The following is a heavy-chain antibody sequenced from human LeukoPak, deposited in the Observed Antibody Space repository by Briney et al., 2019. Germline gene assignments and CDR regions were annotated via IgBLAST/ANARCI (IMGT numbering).Heavy chain of an antibody. V-gene: IGHV3-30*18. CDR2: ISYDGSNK. CDR1: GFTFSSYG. J-gene: IGHJ3*02. CDR3: AKDSSLDAFDI. Sequence: PGRSLRLSCAASGFTFSSYGMHWVRQAPGKGLEWVAIISYDGSNKDYADSVRGRFTISRDNSKQTLYPQMSSLRDGDSAVYYCAKDSSLDAFDIWGQGTMVTVSS.